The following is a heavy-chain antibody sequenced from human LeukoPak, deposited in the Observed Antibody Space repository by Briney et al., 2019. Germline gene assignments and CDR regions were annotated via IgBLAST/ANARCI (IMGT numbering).Heavy chain of an antibody. CDR2: INHSGST. CDR3: ARGEIGSSSWLLDV. CDR1: GGSFSDYY. J-gene: IGHJ6*04. Sequence: SETLSLTCAVYGGSFSDYYWSWIRQPPEKGLEWIGEINHSGSTNYNPSLKSRVTISVDTSKNQFSLKLSSVTAADTAVYYCARGEIGSSSWLLDVWGKGTTVTISS. D-gene: IGHD6-13*01. V-gene: IGHV4-34*01.